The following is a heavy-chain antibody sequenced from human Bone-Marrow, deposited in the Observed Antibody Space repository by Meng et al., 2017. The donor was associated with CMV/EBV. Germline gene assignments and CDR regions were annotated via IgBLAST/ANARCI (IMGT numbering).Heavy chain of an antibody. CDR3: ARVWGDYYGSGSYYNRGNFDY. Sequence: LAPAVVTPSATLSLTCNFSGGSISSSSYYWGWIRQPPGKGLEWIGNIYYSGNTYYTPSLKSRVTISVDTSKNQFSLKLRSVTAADTAVYYCARVWGDYYGSGSYYNRGNFDYWGQGTLVTVSS. V-gene: IGHV4-39*07. J-gene: IGHJ4*02. D-gene: IGHD3-10*01. CDR2: IYYSGNT. CDR1: GGSISSSSYY.